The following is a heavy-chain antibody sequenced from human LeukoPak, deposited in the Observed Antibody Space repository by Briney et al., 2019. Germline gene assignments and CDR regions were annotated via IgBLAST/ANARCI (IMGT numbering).Heavy chain of an antibody. CDR2: IYHSGST. D-gene: IGHD5-18*01. CDR1: GGSISSGGYS. Sequence: SQTLSLTCAVSGGSISSGGYSWSWIRQPPGKRLEWIGYIYHSGSTYYNPSLKSRVTISVDRSKNQFSLKLSSVTAADTAVYYCARGYSYGYYYYYGMDVWGQGTTVTVSS. J-gene: IGHJ6*02. CDR3: ARGYSYGYYYYYGMDV. V-gene: IGHV4-30-2*01.